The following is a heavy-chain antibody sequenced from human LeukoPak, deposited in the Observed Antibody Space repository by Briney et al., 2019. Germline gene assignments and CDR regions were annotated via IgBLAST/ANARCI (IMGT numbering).Heavy chain of an antibody. J-gene: IGHJ5*02. CDR2: INPNSGGT. V-gene: IGHV1-2*02. CDR1: GYTFTGYY. Sequence: ASVKVSCKASGYTFTGYYMHWVRQAPGQGLEWMGWINPNSGGTNYAQRFQGRVTMTRDTSISTAYMELSRLRSDDTAVYYCARLNPPCSSTSCYGYGDYETGLDPWGQGTLVTVSS. D-gene: IGHD2-2*01. CDR3: ARLNPPCSSTSCYGYGDYETGLDP.